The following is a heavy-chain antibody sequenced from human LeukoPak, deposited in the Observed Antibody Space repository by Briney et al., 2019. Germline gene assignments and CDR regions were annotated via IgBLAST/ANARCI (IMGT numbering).Heavy chain of an antibody. CDR1: GGFVTSYY. CDR2: IYCSGST. Sequence: SETLSLTCTVSGGFVTSYYWSWFRQPPGKALEWIAYIYCSGSTNYNPSFKSRVTISVDPSKNQFSLKLSSVTAADTAVYYCARLSGSGSSIDYWGQGTLVTVSS. V-gene: IGHV4-59*08. J-gene: IGHJ4*02. D-gene: IGHD1-26*01. CDR3: ARLSGSGSSIDY.